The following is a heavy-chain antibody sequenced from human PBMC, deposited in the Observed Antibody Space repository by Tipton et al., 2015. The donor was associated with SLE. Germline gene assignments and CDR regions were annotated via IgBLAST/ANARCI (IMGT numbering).Heavy chain of an antibody. CDR3: ARGGHKANFYYIDV. CDR1: GGSISSGSYS. CDR2: IYTSGST. Sequence: TLSITCTVSGGSISSGSYSWIWIRQPAGKELEWIGRIYTSGSTIYNPSLKRRVTISVDTSKNQFSLKLSSVTAADTAVYYCARGGHKANFYYIDVWGKGTTVTVSS. V-gene: IGHV4-61*02. D-gene: IGHD5-12*01. J-gene: IGHJ6*03.